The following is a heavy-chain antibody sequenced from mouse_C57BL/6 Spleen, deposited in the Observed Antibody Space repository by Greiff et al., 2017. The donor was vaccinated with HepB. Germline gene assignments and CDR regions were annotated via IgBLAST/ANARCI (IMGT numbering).Heavy chain of an antibody. CDR1: GFTFSSYA. J-gene: IGHJ3*01. D-gene: IGHD6-1*01. Sequence: EVKLEESGEGLVKPGGSLKLSCAASGFTFSSYAMSWVRQTPEKRLEWVAYISSGGDYIYYADTVKGRFTISRDNARNTLYLQMSSLKSEDTAMYYCTRDLRSFAYWGQGTLVTVSA. CDR2: ISSGGDYI. CDR3: TRDLRSFAY. V-gene: IGHV5-9-1*02.